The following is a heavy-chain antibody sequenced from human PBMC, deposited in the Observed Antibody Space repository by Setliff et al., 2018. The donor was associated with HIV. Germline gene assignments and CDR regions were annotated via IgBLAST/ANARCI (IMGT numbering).Heavy chain of an antibody. CDR2: IYYTGST. D-gene: IGHD3-3*01. Sequence: SETLSLTCTVSGGSINPYYWIWIRQPPGKRLEWVGFIYYTGSTHYNPSLKSRVSMSLDTSKNQFSLSLSSVTAADTAIYYCARHVSVGPTYYYDSWGQGTLVTVSS. J-gene: IGHJ4*02. CDR1: GGSINPYY. CDR3: ARHVSVGPTYYYDS. V-gene: IGHV4-59*08.